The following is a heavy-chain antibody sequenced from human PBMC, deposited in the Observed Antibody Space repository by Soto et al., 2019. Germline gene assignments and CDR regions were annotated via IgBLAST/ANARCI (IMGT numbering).Heavy chain of an antibody. J-gene: IGHJ4*02. CDR1: GYTFASYG. D-gene: IGHD3-9*01. V-gene: IGHV1-18*01. Sequence: GASVKVSCKASGYTFASYGISWVRQAPGQGLEWMGWISAYNGNTNYAQKLQGRVTMTTDTSTSTAYMELRSLRSDDTAVYYCARVVGRYFDWLLLGFDYWGQGTLVTVSS. CDR3: ARVVGRYFDWLLLGFDY. CDR2: ISAYNGNT.